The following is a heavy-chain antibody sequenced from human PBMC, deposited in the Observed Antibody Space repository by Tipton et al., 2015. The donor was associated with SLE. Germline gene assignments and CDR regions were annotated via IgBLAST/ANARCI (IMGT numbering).Heavy chain of an antibody. D-gene: IGHD3-10*01. Sequence: TLSLTCTVSGGSISSGSYYWGWIRQPPGKGLEWIGSIYYSGSTYYNPSLKSRVTISVDTSKNQFSLNLTSVTAADTAVYYCARGAMVRGIIITWFDPWGQGTLVTVSS. J-gene: IGHJ5*02. CDR1: GGSISSGSYY. CDR2: IYYSGST. V-gene: IGHV4-39*07. CDR3: ARGAMVRGIIITWFDP.